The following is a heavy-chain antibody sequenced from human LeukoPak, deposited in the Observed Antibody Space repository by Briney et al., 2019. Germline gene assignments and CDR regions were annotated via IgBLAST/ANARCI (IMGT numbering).Heavy chain of an antibody. CDR3: ARGDIRVVAANLVHWFDP. CDR2: IYTSGST. D-gene: IGHD2-15*01. Sequence: SETLSLTCTVSGGSISSYYWSWIRQPAGKGLEWIGRIYTSGSTNYNPSLKSRVTMSVDTSKNQFSLKLSSVTAADTAVCYCARGDIRVVAANLVHWFDPWGQGTLVTVSS. J-gene: IGHJ5*02. CDR1: GGSISSYY. V-gene: IGHV4-4*07.